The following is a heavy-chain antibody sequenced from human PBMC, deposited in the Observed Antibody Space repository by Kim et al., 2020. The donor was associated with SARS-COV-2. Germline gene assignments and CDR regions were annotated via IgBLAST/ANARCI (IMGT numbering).Heavy chain of an antibody. J-gene: IGHJ3*02. V-gene: IGHV3-13*01. D-gene: IGHD5-12*01. CDR1: GFTFSSYD. CDR3: ARASTEGAYGDAFDI. CDR2: IGTAGDT. Sequence: GGSLRLSCAASGFTFSSYDMHWVRQATGKGLEWVSAIGTAGDTYYPGSVKGRFTISRENAKNSLYLQMNSLRAGDTAVYYCARASTEGAYGDAFDIWGQGTMVTVSS.